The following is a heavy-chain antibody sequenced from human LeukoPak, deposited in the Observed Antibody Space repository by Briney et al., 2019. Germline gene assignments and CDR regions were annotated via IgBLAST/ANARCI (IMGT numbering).Heavy chain of an antibody. CDR3: VTVVPGAPNLLGY. D-gene: IGHD1-14*01. Sequence: GGSLRLSCAASGFTFSSYGMHWVRQAPGKGLEWVAVISYDGSNKYYADSVKGRFTISRDNSKNTLYLQMNSLRAEDTAVYYCVTVVPGAPNLLGYWGQGTLVTVSS. V-gene: IGHV3-30*03. J-gene: IGHJ4*02. CDR2: ISYDGSNK. CDR1: GFTFSSYG.